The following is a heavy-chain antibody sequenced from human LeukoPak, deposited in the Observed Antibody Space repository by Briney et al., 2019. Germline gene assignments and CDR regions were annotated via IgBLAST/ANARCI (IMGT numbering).Heavy chain of an antibody. V-gene: IGHV1-69*04. J-gene: IGHJ6*02. CDR2: IIPILGIA. CDR3: ASNTIFGVVITADDPNYYYYYGMDV. Sequence: SVKVSCKASGGTFSSYAISWARQAPGQGLEWMGRIIPILGIANYAQKFQGRVTITADKSTSTAYMELSSLRSEDTAVYYCASNTIFGVVITADDPNYYYYYGMDVWGQGTTVTVSS. CDR1: GGTFSSYA. D-gene: IGHD3-3*01.